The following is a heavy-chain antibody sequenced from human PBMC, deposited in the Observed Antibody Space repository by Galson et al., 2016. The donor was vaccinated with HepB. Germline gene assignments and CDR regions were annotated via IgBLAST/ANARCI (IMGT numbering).Heavy chain of an antibody. CDR2: TYYWSEFSN. CDR1: GDSVSRTGAA. Sequence: CAISGDSVSRTGAAWNWIRLSPSRGLEWLGRTYYWSEFSNEYAVSVKSRITFNPDPSKNEVSLLLSSVTPEDTAMYYCARGRDNAFDIWGQGTMITVS. CDR3: ARGRDNAFDI. J-gene: IGHJ3*02. V-gene: IGHV6-1*01.